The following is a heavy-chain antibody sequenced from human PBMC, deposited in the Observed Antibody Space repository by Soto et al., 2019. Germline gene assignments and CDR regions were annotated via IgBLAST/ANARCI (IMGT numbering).Heavy chain of an antibody. CDR2: IIPIFGTA. Sequence: ASVKVSCKASGCTFSSYAISWVRQAPGQGLEWMGGIIPIFGTANYAQKFQGRATITADESTSTAYMELSSLRSEDTAVYYCARQDVVVTAHFDYWGQGTLVTVSS. J-gene: IGHJ4*02. CDR1: GCTFSSYA. CDR3: ARQDVVVTAHFDY. V-gene: IGHV1-69*13. D-gene: IGHD2-21*02.